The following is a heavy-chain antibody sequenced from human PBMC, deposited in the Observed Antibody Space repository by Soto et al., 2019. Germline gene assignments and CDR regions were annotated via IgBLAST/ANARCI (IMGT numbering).Heavy chain of an antibody. D-gene: IGHD5-18*01. J-gene: IGHJ4*02. CDR1: GGSFSGYY. Sequence: PSETLSLTCAVYGGSFSGYYWSWIRQPPGKGLEWIGEINHSGSTNYNPSLKSRVTISVDTSKNQFSLKLSSVTAADTAVYYCARGLAMVSPFLGPRAFDYWGQGTLVTVSS. CDR3: ARGLAMVSPFLGPRAFDY. CDR2: INHSGST. V-gene: IGHV4-34*01.